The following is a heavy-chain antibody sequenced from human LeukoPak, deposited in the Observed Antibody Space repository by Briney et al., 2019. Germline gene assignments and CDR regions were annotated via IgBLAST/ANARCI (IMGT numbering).Heavy chain of an antibody. CDR1: GGSISSISYY. D-gene: IGHD5-24*01. V-gene: IGHV4-39*01. CDR3: ARHPSGRMWLQQGGWFDP. J-gene: IGHJ5*02. CDR2: MYHNGST. Sequence: PSETLSLTCTVSGGSISSISYYWGWIRQPPGTGLEWLGSMYHNGSTYYNPSLKSRVTISVDTSKNQFSLKLSSVTAADTAVYYCARHPSGRMWLQQGGWFDPWGQGTLVTVSS.